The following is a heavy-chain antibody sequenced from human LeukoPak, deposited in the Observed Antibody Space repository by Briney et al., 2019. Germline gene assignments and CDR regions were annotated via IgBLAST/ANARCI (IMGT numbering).Heavy chain of an antibody. CDR3: ARDGDGGGYPDY. CDR1: GGSVSTHY. V-gene: IGHV4-4*07. D-gene: IGHD3-22*01. J-gene: IGHJ4*02. Sequence: PSETLSLTCSVSGGSVSTHYWSWIRQPAGKGLEWIGRIHTSGTTNYNSSLKSRVTLSLDTSNNQLSLTVTSVTAADTAVYFCARDGDGGGYPDYWGQGTLVTVSS. CDR2: IHTSGTT.